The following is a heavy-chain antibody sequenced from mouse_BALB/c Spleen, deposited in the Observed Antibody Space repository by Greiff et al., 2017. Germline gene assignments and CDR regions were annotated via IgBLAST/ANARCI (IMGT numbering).Heavy chain of an antibody. V-gene: IGHV1S22*01. CDR2: IYPGSGST. Sequence: LQQPGSELVRPGASVKLSCKASGYTFTSYWMHWVKQRPGQGLEWIGNIYPGSGSTNYDEKFKSKATLTVDTSSSTAYMQLSSLTSEDSAVYYCTREVTTATEYFDVWGAGTTVTVSS. J-gene: IGHJ1*01. CDR3: TREVTTATEYFDV. CDR1: GYTFTSYW. D-gene: IGHD1-2*01.